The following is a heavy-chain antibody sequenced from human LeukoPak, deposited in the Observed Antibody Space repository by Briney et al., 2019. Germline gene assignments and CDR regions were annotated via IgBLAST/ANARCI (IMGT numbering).Heavy chain of an antibody. V-gene: IGHV3-21*01. J-gene: IGHJ6*02. Sequence: GGSLRLSCAASGFTFSSYTMNWVRQAPGKGLEWVSSISSSSSYIYYADSVKGRLTISRDNAKNSLYLQMNSLRAEDTAVYYCARDPTPRYCSGGSCYTHYGMDVWGQGTTVTVSS. CDR3: ARDPTPRYCSGGSCYTHYGMDV. CDR2: ISSSSSYI. D-gene: IGHD2-15*01. CDR1: GFTFSSYT.